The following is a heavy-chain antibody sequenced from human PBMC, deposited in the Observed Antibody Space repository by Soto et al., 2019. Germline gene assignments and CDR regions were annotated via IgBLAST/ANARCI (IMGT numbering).Heavy chain of an antibody. CDR2: IYYGGST. V-gene: IGHV4-31*03. CDR3: ARELGLMVRGADSDAFDI. Sequence: QVQLQESGPGLVKPSQTLSLTCTVSGGSISSGGYYWGWIRQHPGKGLEWIGYIYYGGSTYYNPSLQRRVTLSVDTSKNQFSLKLSSVTAADTAVYYCARELGLMVRGADSDAFDIWGQGTMVTVSS. D-gene: IGHD3-10*01. CDR1: GGSISSGGYY. J-gene: IGHJ3*02.